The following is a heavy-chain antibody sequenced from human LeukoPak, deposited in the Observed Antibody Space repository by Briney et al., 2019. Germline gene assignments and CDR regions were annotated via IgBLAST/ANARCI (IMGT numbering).Heavy chain of an antibody. D-gene: IGHD3-22*01. V-gene: IGHV3-9*01. CDR3: AKVLAWGYDTRGYFDY. J-gene: IGHJ4*02. Sequence: PDRSLRLSCAASGFTFDDYAMHWVRQAPGEGLEWVSGISWNSGSIGYADSVKGRFTISRDNAKNSLYLQMNSLRAEDTALYYCAKVLAWGYDTRGYFDYWGQGTLVTVSS. CDR2: ISWNSGSI. CDR1: GFTFDDYA.